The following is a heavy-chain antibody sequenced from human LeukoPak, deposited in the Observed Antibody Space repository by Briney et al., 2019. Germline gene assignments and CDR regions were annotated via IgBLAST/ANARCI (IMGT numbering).Heavy chain of an antibody. Sequence: GASVKVSCKASGYTFTSYYMRWVQQAPGQGLEWMGIINPSGGSTSYAQKFQGRVTMTRDTSTSTVYMELSSLRSEDTAVYYCARVPPTRGGNSVESFDYWGQGTLVTVSS. CDR2: INPSGGST. J-gene: IGHJ4*02. D-gene: IGHD4-23*01. CDR3: ARVPPTRGGNSVESFDY. CDR1: GYTFTSYY. V-gene: IGHV1-46*01.